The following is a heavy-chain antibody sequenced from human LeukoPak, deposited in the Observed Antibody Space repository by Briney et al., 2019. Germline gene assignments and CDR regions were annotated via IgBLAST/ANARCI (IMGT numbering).Heavy chain of an antibody. J-gene: IGHJ4*02. Sequence: PSETLSLTCTVSGGSISSSSYYWGWIRQPPGKGLEWIGYIHYNGNTNYNPSLKSRVTLSVDTSKNQFSLKVSSVTAADTAVYYCARDIRSGSYSDFWGQGTLVTVSS. CDR3: ARDIRSGSYSDF. CDR1: GGSISSSSYY. D-gene: IGHD1-26*01. CDR2: IHYNGNT. V-gene: IGHV4-39*07.